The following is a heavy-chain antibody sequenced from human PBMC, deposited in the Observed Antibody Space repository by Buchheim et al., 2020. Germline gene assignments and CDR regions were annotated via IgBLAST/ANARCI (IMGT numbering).Heavy chain of an antibody. Sequence: QVQLQQWGAGLLKPSETLSLTCAVYGGSFSGYYWSWIRQPPGKGLEWIGEINHSGSTNYNPSLKSRVTISVDTSKNQFSLKLSSVTAADTAVYYCARGGDYDFWSGTDAFDIWGKGT. D-gene: IGHD3-3*01. CDR1: GGSFSGYY. CDR2: INHSGST. CDR3: ARGGDYDFWSGTDAFDI. V-gene: IGHV4-34*01. J-gene: IGHJ3*02.